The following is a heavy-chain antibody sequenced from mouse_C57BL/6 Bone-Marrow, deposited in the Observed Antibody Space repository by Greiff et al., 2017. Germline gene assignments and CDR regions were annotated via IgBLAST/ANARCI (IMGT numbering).Heavy chain of an antibody. CDR1: GYSITSGYY. CDR2: ISYDGSN. Sequence: EVKLQESGPGLVKPSQSLSLTCSVTGYSITSGYYWNWIRQFPGNKLEWMGYISYDGSNNYNPSLTNRISITRDTSKNQFFLKLNSVTTEDTATYYCARGPYGSSSWYFDVWGTGTTVTVSS. D-gene: IGHD1-1*01. J-gene: IGHJ1*03. V-gene: IGHV3-6*01. CDR3: ARGPYGSSSWYFDV.